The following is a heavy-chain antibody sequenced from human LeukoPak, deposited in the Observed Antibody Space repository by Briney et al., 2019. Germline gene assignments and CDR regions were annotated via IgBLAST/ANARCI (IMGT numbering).Heavy chain of an antibody. V-gene: IGHV3-30*18. CDR3: ANLPL. J-gene: IGHJ4*02. CDR1: GFTFSTYA. Sequence: HPGGSLRLSCAASGFTFSTYAMSWVRQAPGKGLEWVAVISYDGSNKYYADSVKGRFTISRDNSKNTLYLQMNSLRPEDAAVYYCANLPLWGQGTLVTVSS. CDR2: ISYDGSNK.